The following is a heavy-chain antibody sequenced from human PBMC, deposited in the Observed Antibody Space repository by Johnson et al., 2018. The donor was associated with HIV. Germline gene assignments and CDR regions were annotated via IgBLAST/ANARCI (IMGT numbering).Heavy chain of an antibody. CDR2: ISYDGSNK. J-gene: IGHJ3*02. Sequence: QVQLVESGGGVVQPGRSLRLSCAASGFTFSTYAMHWVRQAPGKGLEWVAVISYDGSNKFYAASVKGRFTISRDNSKNTLYLQMNSLRAEDTAVYYCASSGELPDDDAFDIWGQGTRVTVSS. V-gene: IGHV3-30*04. CDR1: GFTFSTYA. D-gene: IGHD1-26*01. CDR3: ASSGELPDDDAFDI.